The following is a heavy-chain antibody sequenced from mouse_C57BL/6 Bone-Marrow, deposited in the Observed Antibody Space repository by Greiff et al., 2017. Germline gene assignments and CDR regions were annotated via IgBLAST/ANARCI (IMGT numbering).Heavy chain of an antibody. CDR2: IHPNSGST. D-gene: IGHD3-2*02. Sequence: QVQLQQPGAELVKPGASVKLSCTASGYTFTSYWMHWVKQRPGQGLEWIGMIHPNSGSTNYNEKFKSKATLTVDKASSTAYMQLSSLTSEDAAVYYCARRLRLREYWGQGTTLTVSS. CDR1: GYTFTSYW. CDR3: ARRLRLREY. J-gene: IGHJ2*01. V-gene: IGHV1-64*01.